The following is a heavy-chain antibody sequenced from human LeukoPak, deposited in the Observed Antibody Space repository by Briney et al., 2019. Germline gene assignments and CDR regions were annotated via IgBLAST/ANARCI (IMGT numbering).Heavy chain of an antibody. CDR3: ARVKLGLYFDY. CDR1: GFTVSSNY. Sequence: GGSLRLSCAASGFTVSSNYMSWVRQAPGKGLEWVSVIYSGGSTYYADSVKGRFTISRDNSKNTLYLQMNSLRAEDTAVYYCARVKLGLYFDYWGQGTLVTVSS. J-gene: IGHJ4*02. V-gene: IGHV3-53*01. CDR2: IYSGGST. D-gene: IGHD6-13*01.